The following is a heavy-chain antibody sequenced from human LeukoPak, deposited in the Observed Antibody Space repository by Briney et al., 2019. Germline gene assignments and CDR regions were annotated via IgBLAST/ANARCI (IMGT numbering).Heavy chain of an antibody. CDR2: IYTSGST. V-gene: IGHV4-61*02. CDR3: ARDGPMVRGVNDAFDI. Sequence: SETLSLTCTVSGGSISSGSYYWSWIRQPAWKGLEWIGRIYTSGSTNYNPSLKSRVTISVDTSKNQFSLKLSSVTAADTAVYYCARDGPMVRGVNDAFDIWGQGTMVTVSS. D-gene: IGHD3-10*01. J-gene: IGHJ3*02. CDR1: GGSISSGSYY.